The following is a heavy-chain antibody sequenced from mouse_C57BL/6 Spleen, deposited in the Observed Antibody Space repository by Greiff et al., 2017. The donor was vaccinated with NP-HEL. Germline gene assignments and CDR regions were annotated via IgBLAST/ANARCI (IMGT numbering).Heavy chain of an antibody. CDR2: ISSGGSYT. V-gene: IGHV5-6*01. J-gene: IGHJ4*01. CDR3: ARQIYDGYPYYAMDY. CDR1: GFTFSSYG. D-gene: IGHD2-3*01. Sequence: EVMLVESGGDLVKPGGSLKLSCAASGFTFSSYGMSWVRQTPDKRLEWVATISSGGSYTYYPDSVKGRFTISRDNAKNTLYLQMSSLKSEDTAMYYCARQIYDGYPYYAMDYWGQGTSVTVSS.